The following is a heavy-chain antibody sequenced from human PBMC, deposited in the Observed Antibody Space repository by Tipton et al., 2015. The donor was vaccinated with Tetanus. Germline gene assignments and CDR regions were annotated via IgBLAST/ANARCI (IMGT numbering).Heavy chain of an antibody. Sequence: LRLSCAVSGGSISSSNWWSWVRQPPGKGLEWIGEIYHSGSTNYNPSLKSRVTISVDKSKNQFSRKLSSVTAADTAVYYCARDHVSSTSAATPYYYYYGMDVWGQGTTVTVSS. CDR2: IYHSGST. CDR3: ARDHVSSTSAATPYYYYYGMDV. CDR1: GGSISSSNW. J-gene: IGHJ6*02. D-gene: IGHD2-2*01. V-gene: IGHV4-4*02.